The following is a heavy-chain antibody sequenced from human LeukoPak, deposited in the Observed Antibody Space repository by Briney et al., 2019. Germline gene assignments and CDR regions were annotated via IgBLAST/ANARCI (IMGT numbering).Heavy chain of an antibody. CDR2: IRSSTGYI. CDR3: ARDLYYYDSPSYYYGHYGLDV. J-gene: IGHJ6*02. V-gene: IGHV3-21*01. Sequence: PGGSLRLSCAASGFTFSRCMNWVRQAPGKGLEWVSSIRSSTGYIYYADSVKGRFTISRDNAKSSLYLQMNSLRAEDTAMYYCARDLYYYDSPSYYYGHYGLDVWGQGTTVTVSS. CDR1: GFTFSRC. D-gene: IGHD3-22*01.